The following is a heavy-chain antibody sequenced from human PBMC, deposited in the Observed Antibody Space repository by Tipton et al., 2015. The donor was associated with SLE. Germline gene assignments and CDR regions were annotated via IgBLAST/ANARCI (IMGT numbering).Heavy chain of an antibody. CDR1: GGAVIHNY. CDR3: ARERHGDYDAFDI. Sequence: TLSLTCSVSGGAVIHNYWSWIRQPPGKGLEWIGYIHSSGTTKYNSSLRSRVTISVDTSKNQFSLRLTSVTAADAAVYYCARERHGDYDAFDIWGQGTMVTVSS. CDR2: IHSSGTT. J-gene: IGHJ3*02. V-gene: IGHV4-59*02. D-gene: IGHD4-17*01.